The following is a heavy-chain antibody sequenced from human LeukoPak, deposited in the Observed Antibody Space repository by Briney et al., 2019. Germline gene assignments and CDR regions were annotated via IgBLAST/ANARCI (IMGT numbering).Heavy chain of an antibody. CDR1: GFTFSSYG. V-gene: IGHV3-23*01. CDR3: ARDSGSPKYYFDY. CDR2: ISTGGGST. J-gene: IGHJ4*02. D-gene: IGHD5-12*01. Sequence: PGGSLRLSCAASGFTFSSYGMSWVRQAPGKGLEWVSAISTGGGSTYYADSVKGRFTISRDNAKNSLYLQMNSLRAEDTAVYYCARDSGSPKYYFDYWGQGTLVTVSS.